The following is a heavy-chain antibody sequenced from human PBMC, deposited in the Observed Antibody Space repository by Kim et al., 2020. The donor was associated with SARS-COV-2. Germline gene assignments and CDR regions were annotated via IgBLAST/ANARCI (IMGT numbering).Heavy chain of an antibody. Sequence: GGSLRLSCAASGFTFSSYDMHWVRRATGKGLEWVSAIGTAGDTYYPGSVKGRFTISRENAKNSLYLQMNSLRAGDTAVYYCARVVRWYWYFDLWGRGTLVTVSS. V-gene: IGHV3-13*01. CDR1: GFTFSSYD. CDR2: IGTAGDT. J-gene: IGHJ2*01. CDR3: ARVVRWYWYFDL. D-gene: IGHD4-17*01.